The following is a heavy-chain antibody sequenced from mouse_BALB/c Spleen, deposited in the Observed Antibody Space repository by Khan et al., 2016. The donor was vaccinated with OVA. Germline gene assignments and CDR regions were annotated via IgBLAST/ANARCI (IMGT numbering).Heavy chain of an antibody. CDR2: IWGGGGT. V-gene: IGHV2-6-4*01. D-gene: IGHD2-14*01. CDR3: ARAYYRYDGYYAMDY. Sequence: VQLQESGPGPVAPSQSLSITCTVSGFSLSRYNIHWIRQPPGKGLEWLGMIWGGGGTDYNSTLKSRLSISKDNSKSQVFLKMNSLQTDDTAMYXCARAYYRYDGYYAMDYWGQGTSVTVSS. CDR1: GFSLSRYN. J-gene: IGHJ4*01.